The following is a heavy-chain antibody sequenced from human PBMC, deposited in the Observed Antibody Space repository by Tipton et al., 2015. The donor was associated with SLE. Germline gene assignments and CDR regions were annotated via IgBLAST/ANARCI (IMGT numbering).Heavy chain of an antibody. CDR2: IHYTGSS. D-gene: IGHD3-10*01. Sequence: TLSLTCTVSGGSINGYFWSWIRQPPGKELEWIGYIHYTGSSHYRASFESRVTISADTSKNQISLMLSSVTAADTALYYCARRTGASPFDSWGQGTLVTVSS. J-gene: IGHJ4*02. CDR1: GGSINGYF. CDR3: ARRTGASPFDS. V-gene: IGHV4-59*08.